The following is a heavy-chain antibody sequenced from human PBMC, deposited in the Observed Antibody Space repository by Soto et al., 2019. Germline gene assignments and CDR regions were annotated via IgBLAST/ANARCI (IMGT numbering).Heavy chain of an antibody. CDR2: ISGSGGST. D-gene: IGHD2-15*01. V-gene: IGHV3-23*01. CDR3: AKSATESGYFDS. CDR1: GFTFSSYA. J-gene: IGHJ4*02. Sequence: EVQLLESGGGLVQPGGSLRLSCAASGFTFSSYAMSWVRQASGKGLEWVSAISGSGGSTYYADSVKGRVTITRDNSKNTLYLQMNSLRAEDTAVYYCAKSATESGYFDSWGQGTLVTVSS.